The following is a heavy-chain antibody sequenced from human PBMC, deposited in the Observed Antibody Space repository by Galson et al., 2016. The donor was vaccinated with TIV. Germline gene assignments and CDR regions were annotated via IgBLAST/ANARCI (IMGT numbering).Heavy chain of an antibody. CDR3: ARDGLDMTTAVALPDY. CDR1: GYSFTDYY. CDR2: VNPKSGGT. J-gene: IGHJ4*02. V-gene: IGHV1-2*02. Sequence: SCKASGYSFTDYYIHWVRQAPGQGFEWMGWVNPKSGGTNYAQKFQGRVAMTRDTSINTAYMELSRLRSDDTAVYYCARDGLDMTTAVALPDYWGQGTLVTVSS. D-gene: IGHD3/OR15-3a*01.